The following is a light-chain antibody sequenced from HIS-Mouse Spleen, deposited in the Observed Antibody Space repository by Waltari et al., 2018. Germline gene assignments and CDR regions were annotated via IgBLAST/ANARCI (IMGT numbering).Light chain of an antibody. CDR3: QQFNSYPALP. J-gene: IGKJ4*01. V-gene: IGKV1-13*02. Sequence: AIQLTQSPSSLSASVGDRVTITCRASQGISSALAWYQQKPGKAPKLLIYDASSLESGVPSRFSGSGSGTDFTLTISSLQPEDFATYYCQQFNSYPALPFGGGTKVEIK. CDR2: DAS. CDR1: QGISSA.